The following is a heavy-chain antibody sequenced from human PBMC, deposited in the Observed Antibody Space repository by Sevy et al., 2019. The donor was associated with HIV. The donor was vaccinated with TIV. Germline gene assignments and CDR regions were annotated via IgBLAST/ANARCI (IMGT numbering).Heavy chain of an antibody. Sequence: GGSLRLSCAASGFTFSSYSMNWVRQAPGKGLEWVSYISSSSSTIYYADSVKGRFTISRDNAKNSLYLQMNSLRDEDTAVYYCARVSPYYYDSSGYYHEAFDIWGQGTIVTVSS. V-gene: IGHV3-48*02. CDR2: ISSSSSTI. J-gene: IGHJ3*02. CDR1: GFTFSSYS. D-gene: IGHD3-22*01. CDR3: ARVSPYYYDSSGYYHEAFDI.